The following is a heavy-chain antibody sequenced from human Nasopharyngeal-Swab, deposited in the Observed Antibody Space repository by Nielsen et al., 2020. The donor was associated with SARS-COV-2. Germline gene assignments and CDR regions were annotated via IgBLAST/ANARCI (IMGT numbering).Heavy chain of an antibody. V-gene: IGHV3-30*18. CDR2: ISYDGSNK. CDR3: AKDGMYYDFWSGYSTVMEAYYYYYMDV. Sequence: VRQAPGKGLEWVAVISYDGSNKYYADSVKGRFTISRGNSKNTLYLQMNSLRAEDTAVYYCAKDGMYYDFWSGYSTVMEAYYYYYMDVWGKGTTVTVSS. D-gene: IGHD3-3*01. J-gene: IGHJ6*03.